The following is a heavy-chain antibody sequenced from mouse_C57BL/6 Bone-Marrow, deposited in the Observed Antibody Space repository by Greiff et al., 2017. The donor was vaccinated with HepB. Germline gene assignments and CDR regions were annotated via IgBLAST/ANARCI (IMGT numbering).Heavy chain of an antibody. CDR1: GFNIKNTY. CDR3: AREVATREDWFAY. Sequence: EVQRVESVAELVRPGASVKLSCTASGFNIKNTYMHWVKQRPEQGLEWIGRIDTANGNTKYAPKFQGKATITADTSSNTAYLQLSSLTAEDTAIYYCAREVATREDWFAYWGQVTLVTVSA. J-gene: IGHJ3*01. D-gene: IGHD1-1*01. CDR2: IDTANGNT. V-gene: IGHV14-3*01.